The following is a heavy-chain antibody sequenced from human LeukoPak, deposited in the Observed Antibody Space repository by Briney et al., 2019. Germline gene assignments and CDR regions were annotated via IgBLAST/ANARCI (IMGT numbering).Heavy chain of an antibody. CDR1: GGTFSSHA. V-gene: IGHV1-69*05. Sequence: SVKVSCKASGGTFSSHAISWVRQAPGQGLEWGGGLIPVFGTTNYAEKFQGRVTITTDESTRTSYMELRSLKSDDTAVYYCARGKSGYDYGLDHWGQGSLVSVSS. J-gene: IGHJ4*02. CDR3: ARGKSGYDYGLDH. CDR2: LIPVFGTT. D-gene: IGHD5-12*01.